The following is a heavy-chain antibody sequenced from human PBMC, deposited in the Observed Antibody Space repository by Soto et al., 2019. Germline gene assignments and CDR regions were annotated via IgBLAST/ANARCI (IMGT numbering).Heavy chain of an antibody. Sequence: SETLSLTCTVSGGSISSYYWNWIRQPPGKGLEWIGYIYYSGSTNYNPSLKSRVTISVDTSKNQFSLKLSSVTAADTAVYYCAGQPTAGSYYDLGSYYYYYAMDVWGQGTTVTVSS. CDR1: GGSISSYY. D-gene: IGHD3-10*01. V-gene: IGHV4-59*08. CDR3: AGQPTAGSYYDLGSYYYYYAMDV. CDR2: IYYSGST. J-gene: IGHJ6*02.